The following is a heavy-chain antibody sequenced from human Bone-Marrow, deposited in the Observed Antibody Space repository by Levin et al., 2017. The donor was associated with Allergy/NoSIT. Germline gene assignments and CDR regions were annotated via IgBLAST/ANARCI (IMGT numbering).Heavy chain of an antibody. V-gene: IGHV4-59*02. Sequence: PSETLSLTCTVSGDSVRNYYWSWIRQPPGKGPEWIGYIYYTGGNTYNPSLKSRVTISVDTSKNQFSLRLTSVTPADTAVYYCARDSPATGNWFDPWGRGTLVTVSS. J-gene: IGHJ5*02. CDR3: ARDSPATGNWFDP. D-gene: IGHD3-9*01. CDR2: IYYTGGN. CDR1: GDSVRNYY.